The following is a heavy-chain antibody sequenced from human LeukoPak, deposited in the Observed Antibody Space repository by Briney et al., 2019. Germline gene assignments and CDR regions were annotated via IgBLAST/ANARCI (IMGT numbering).Heavy chain of an antibody. CDR1: GGSISSYY. CDR3: ARQARVRYSSSWNAFDI. J-gene: IGHJ3*02. CDR2: INHSGST. Sequence: TSETLSLTCTVSGGSISSYYWSWIRQPPGKGLEWIGEINHSGSTNYNPSLKSRVTISVDTSKNQFSLKLSSVTAADTAVYYCARQARVRYSSSWNAFDIWGQGTMVTVSS. V-gene: IGHV4-34*01. D-gene: IGHD6-13*01.